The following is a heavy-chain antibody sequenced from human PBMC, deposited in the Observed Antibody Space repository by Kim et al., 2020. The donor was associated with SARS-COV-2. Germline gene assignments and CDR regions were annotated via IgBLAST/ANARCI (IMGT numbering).Heavy chain of an antibody. CDR1: GYSISSGYY. D-gene: IGHD4-17*01. V-gene: IGHV4-38-2*02. Sequence: SETLSLTCTVSGYSISSGYYWGWIRQPPGKGLEWIGSIYHSGSTYYNPSLKSRVTISVDTSKNQFSLKLSSVTAADTAVYYCARDEILVYGDYVGEFYWGQGTLVTVSS. CDR3: ARDEILVYGDYVGEFY. CDR2: IYHSGST. J-gene: IGHJ4*02.